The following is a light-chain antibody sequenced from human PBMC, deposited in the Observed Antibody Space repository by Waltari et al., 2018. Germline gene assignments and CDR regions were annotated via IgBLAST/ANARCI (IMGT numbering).Light chain of an antibody. Sequence: DIVMTQSPESLAVSLGERAPIRCRSSQSLLYTSANRNYLAWYQFKPGQPPVLLLYWASTRASGVPGRFSGSGSGTDFTLTISSLQAEDVATYHCQQYYENPQTFGQGTKLEIK. J-gene: IGKJ2*01. CDR1: QSLLYTSANRNY. CDR2: WAS. V-gene: IGKV4-1*01. CDR3: QQYYENPQT.